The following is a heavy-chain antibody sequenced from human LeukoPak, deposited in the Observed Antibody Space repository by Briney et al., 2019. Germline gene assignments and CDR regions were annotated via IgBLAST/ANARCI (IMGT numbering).Heavy chain of an antibody. CDR3: AKPPNSDPAMLTNYFDY. V-gene: IGHV3-33*06. Sequence: TGRSLRLSCAASGFTFSNYGMHWVRQAPGKGLEWVALIWFDGSNKYYADSVKGRFSISRDNSKNTLYLQMNSLRAEDTAVYYCAKPPNSDPAMLTNYFDYWGQGTLVTVSS. J-gene: IGHJ4*02. CDR2: IWFDGSNK. D-gene: IGHD5-18*01. CDR1: GFTFSNYG.